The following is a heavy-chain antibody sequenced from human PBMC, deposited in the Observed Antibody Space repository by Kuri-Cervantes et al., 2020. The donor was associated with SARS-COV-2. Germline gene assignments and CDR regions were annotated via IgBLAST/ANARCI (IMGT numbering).Heavy chain of an antibody. Sequence: GGSLRLSCAASGLTFSSYGMHWVRQAPGKGLEWVAVIWYDGSNKYYADSVKGRFTISRDNSKNTLYLQMNSLRAEDTAVYYCARDIKGKTAAGTVFYYYYYGMDVWGQGTTVTVSS. CDR3: ARDIKGKTAAGTVFYYYYYGMDV. CDR2: IWYDGSNK. D-gene: IGHD6-13*01. J-gene: IGHJ6*02. V-gene: IGHV3-33*08. CDR1: GLTFSSYG.